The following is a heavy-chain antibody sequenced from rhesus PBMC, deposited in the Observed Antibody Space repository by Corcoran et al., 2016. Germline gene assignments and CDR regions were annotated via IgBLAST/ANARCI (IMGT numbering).Heavy chain of an antibody. V-gene: IGHV4-93*02. CDR3: ARRSVTGHFDY. D-gene: IGHD4-35*01. Sequence: QVQLQESGPAVVKPSETLSLTCAVSGGSIRPTYWWPWFRPSPGTGLEWIGDIYGGGGNTEYHPSLRSRVIISIDTSKNQLSLKLNSVTAADTAVYFCARRSVTGHFDYWGQGVLVTVPS. CDR1: GGSIRPTYW. CDR2: IYGGGGNT. J-gene: IGHJ4*01.